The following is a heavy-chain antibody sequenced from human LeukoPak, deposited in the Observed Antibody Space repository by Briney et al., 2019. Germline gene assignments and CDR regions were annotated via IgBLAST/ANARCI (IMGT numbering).Heavy chain of an antibody. V-gene: IGHV1-2*02. J-gene: IGHJ4*02. CDR1: GYTFTVYY. CDR3: AREDTVTTKMFDY. CDR2: INPNSGGT. Sequence: ASVKVSCKASGYTFTVYYMHWVRQALGQGLEWMGWINPNSGGTNYAQKFQGRVTMTRDTSISTVYMELSRLRPDDTAVYYCAREDTVTTKMFDYWGQGTLVTVSS. D-gene: IGHD4-17*01.